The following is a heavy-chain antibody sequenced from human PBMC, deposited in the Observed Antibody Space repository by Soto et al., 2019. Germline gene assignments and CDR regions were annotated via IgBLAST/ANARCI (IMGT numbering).Heavy chain of an antibody. V-gene: IGHV5-10-1*01. CDR1: GYSFTSYW. CDR2: IDPSDSYT. CDR3: ARLRKRIAAAGTAGMDV. J-gene: IGHJ6*02. D-gene: IGHD6-13*01. Sequence: PGESLKISCKGSGYSFTSYWISWVRQMPGKGLEWMGRIDPSDSYTNYSPSFQGHVTISADKSISTAYLQWSSLKASDTAMYYCARLRKRIAAAGTAGMDVWGQGTTVTV.